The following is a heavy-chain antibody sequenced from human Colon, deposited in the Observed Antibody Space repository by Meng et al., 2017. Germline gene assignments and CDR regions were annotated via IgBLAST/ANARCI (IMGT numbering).Heavy chain of an antibody. CDR3: ANLGYCSGGSCYSFAAAKTSNWFDP. CDR1: GFTFSSYA. V-gene: IGHV3-23*01. Sequence: GESLKISCAASGFTFSSYAMSWVRQAPGKGLEWVSAISGSGGSTYYADSVKGRFTISRDNSKNTLSLQMNSLRAEDTAVYYCANLGYCSGGSCYSFAAAKTSNWFDPWGQGTLVTVSS. CDR2: ISGSGGST. J-gene: IGHJ5*02. D-gene: IGHD2-15*01.